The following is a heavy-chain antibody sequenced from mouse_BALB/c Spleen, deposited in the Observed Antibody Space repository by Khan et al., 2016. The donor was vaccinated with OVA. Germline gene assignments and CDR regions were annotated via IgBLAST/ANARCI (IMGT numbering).Heavy chain of an antibody. V-gene: IGHV9-1*02. CDR1: GYTFTNYG. Sequence: QIQLVQSGPELKKPGETVKISCKASGYTFTNYGMNWVMQAPGKGLKWLGWINTYTGEPTYADDFKGRYAFSLETSASTAYLQINNLKNEDMATXFCARISSYWYSDVWGAGTTVTVSS. CDR2: INTYTGEP. CDR3: ARISSYWYSDV. D-gene: IGHD6-2*01. J-gene: IGHJ1*01.